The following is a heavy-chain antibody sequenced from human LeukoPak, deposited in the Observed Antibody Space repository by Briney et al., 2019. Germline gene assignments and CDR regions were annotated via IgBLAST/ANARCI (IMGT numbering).Heavy chain of an antibody. V-gene: IGHV3-30-3*01. Sequence: GGSLRLSCAASGFTFSSYAIHWVRQAPGKGLEWVAVISYDGSNKYYADSVKGRFTISRDNSKNTLYLQMNSLRAEDTAVYYCASRDQAAAGTDYWGQGTLVTVSS. D-gene: IGHD6-13*01. CDR3: ASRDQAAAGTDY. CDR1: GFTFSSYA. J-gene: IGHJ4*02. CDR2: ISYDGSNK.